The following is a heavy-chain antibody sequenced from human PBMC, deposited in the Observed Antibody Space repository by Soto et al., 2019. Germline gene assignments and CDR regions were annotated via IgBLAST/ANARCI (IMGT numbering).Heavy chain of an antibody. CDR2: IIPIFGTA. CDR3: ARDPLDYYYDSSGYYFLDY. Sequence: SVKVSCKASGGTFSSYAISWVRQAPGQGLEWMGGIIPIFGTANYAQKFQGRVTITADESTSTAYMELSSLRSEDTAVYYCARDPLDYYYDSSGYYFLDYWGQGTLVTVSS. V-gene: IGHV1-69*13. CDR1: GGTFSSYA. J-gene: IGHJ4*02. D-gene: IGHD3-22*01.